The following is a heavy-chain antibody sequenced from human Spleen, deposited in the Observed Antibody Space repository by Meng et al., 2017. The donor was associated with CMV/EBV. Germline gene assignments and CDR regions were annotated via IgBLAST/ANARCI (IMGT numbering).Heavy chain of an antibody. CDR3: ARNHVAAVGTLNWFDP. J-gene: IGHJ5*02. D-gene: IGHD6-13*01. V-gene: IGHV1-18*01. CDR2: ISAYNGRT. CDR1: YNFTSYA. Sequence: YNFTSYAFSWVRQAPGQGLEWMGWISAYNGRTTYEQKFQGRVTMTTDTSTTTAYMELRSLRSDDTAVYYCARNHVAAVGTLNWFDPWGQGTLVTVSS.